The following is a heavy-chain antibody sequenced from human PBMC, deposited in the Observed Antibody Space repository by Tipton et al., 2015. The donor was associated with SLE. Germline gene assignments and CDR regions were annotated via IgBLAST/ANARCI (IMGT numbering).Heavy chain of an antibody. Sequence: SLRLSCAASGFTFTDYEMNWVRQAPGKGLEWVSYISSSGNTIYYADSMRGRFTISRDNAKQSPYLQMNSLRAEDTGVYYCASLGGHSGYDLYWGQGTLVTVSS. CDR3: ASLGGHSGYDLY. V-gene: IGHV3-48*03. J-gene: IGHJ4*02. CDR1: GFTFTDYE. D-gene: IGHD5-12*01. CDR2: ISSSGNTI.